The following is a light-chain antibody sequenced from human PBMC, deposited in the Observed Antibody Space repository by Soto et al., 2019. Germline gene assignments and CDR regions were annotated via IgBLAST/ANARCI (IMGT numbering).Light chain of an antibody. CDR1: QSVNSTY. CDR3: QQYGSSPRT. Sequence: VLTQSPGTLSLSPGDRATLSCRASQSVNSTYLAWYQQKPGQAPRLHIYGASSRATGIPDRFSGSGSGTDFTLTISRLETEDCSVYYCQQYGSSPRTFGQGTKVEIK. J-gene: IGKJ1*01. V-gene: IGKV3-20*01. CDR2: GAS.